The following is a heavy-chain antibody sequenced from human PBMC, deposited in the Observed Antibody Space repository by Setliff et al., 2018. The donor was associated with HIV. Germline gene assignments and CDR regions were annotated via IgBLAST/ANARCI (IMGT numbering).Heavy chain of an antibody. CDR1: GDSFSEFY. Sequence: SETLSLTCAVYGDSFSEFYWNWIRQPPGKGLEWIGKIGHNGNTYYSPSLKSRVALSVDTSKNQISLNVRSVTAADTAVYYCARGEAFAEIFLKNWFDPWGQGTLVTVSS. D-gene: IGHD3-10*01. CDR2: IGHNGNT. V-gene: IGHV4-34*01. CDR3: ARGEAFAEIFLKNWFDP. J-gene: IGHJ5*02.